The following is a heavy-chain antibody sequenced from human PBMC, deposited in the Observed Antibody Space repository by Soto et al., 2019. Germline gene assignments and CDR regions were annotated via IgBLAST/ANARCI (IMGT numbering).Heavy chain of an antibody. Sequence: GGSLRLSCAASGFTFSSFAMSWVRQVPGKGLEWVSSISGSGDGTYYADSVKGRFTISRDNSKNRLSLQMNSLRAEDTAVYYCAKGGWYYTFDYWGRGTLVTVSS. CDR2: ISGSGDGT. D-gene: IGHD6-19*01. J-gene: IGHJ4*02. CDR3: AKGGWYYTFDY. CDR1: GFTFSSFA. V-gene: IGHV3-23*01.